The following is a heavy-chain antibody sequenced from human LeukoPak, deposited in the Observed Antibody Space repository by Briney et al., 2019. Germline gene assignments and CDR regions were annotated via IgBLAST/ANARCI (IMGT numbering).Heavy chain of an antibody. J-gene: IGHJ3*02. CDR2: ISIDGSDT. D-gene: IGHD4-11*01. V-gene: IGHV3-74*01. Sequence: GGSLRLSCAASGFTFSTYWMHWVRQAPGKGLVWVSRISIDGSDTAYADSVRGRFTISRDNGKNSVSLQMNSLRDEDTAVYYCARQTVNDAFDIWGQGTLVTVSS. CDR1: GFTFSTYW. CDR3: ARQTVNDAFDI.